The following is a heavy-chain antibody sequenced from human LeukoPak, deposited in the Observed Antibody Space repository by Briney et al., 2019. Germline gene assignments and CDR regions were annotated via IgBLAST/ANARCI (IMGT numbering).Heavy chain of an antibody. Sequence: SETLSLTCTVSGGSISSYYWSWIRQPAGKGLEWIGRSYTSGSTNYNPSLKSRVTTSVDTSKNQFSLKLSSVTAADTAVYYCARDPPYGDYWYFDLWGRGTLVTVSS. CDR1: GGSISSYY. D-gene: IGHD4-17*01. J-gene: IGHJ2*01. V-gene: IGHV4-4*07. CDR3: ARDPPYGDYWYFDL. CDR2: SYTSGST.